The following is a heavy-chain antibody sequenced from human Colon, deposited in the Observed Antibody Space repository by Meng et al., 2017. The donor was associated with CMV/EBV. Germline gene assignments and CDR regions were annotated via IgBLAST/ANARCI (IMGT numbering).Heavy chain of an antibody. CDR1: GYTFRSYA. V-gene: IGHV1-18*01. J-gene: IGHJ4*02. Sequence: QIQLVQSEPEVKKPGASVKVSCRASGYTFRSYAISWVRQAPGQGLEWMGYIRGHNGDTSYAQKDQGRLTLTTDAARNTAYMELTSLTYDDTAVYYCARDDPGDPLDFWGQGTLVTVSS. CDR3: ARDDPGDPLDF. D-gene: IGHD3-16*01. CDR2: IRGHNGDT.